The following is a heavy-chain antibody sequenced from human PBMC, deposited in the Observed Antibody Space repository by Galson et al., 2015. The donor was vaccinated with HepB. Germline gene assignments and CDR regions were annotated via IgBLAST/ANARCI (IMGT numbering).Heavy chain of an antibody. CDR1: GFTVSSNY. CDR3: ARLDFDSSGDYRLHFDY. Sequence: SLRLSCAASGFTVSSNYMSWVRQAPGKGLEWVSVIYSGGSTYYADSVKGRFTISRDNSKNTLYLQMNSLRAEDTAIYYCARLDFDSSGDYRLHFDYLGQGTLVTVSS. V-gene: IGHV3-66*04. D-gene: IGHD3-22*01. CDR2: IYSGGST. J-gene: IGHJ4*02.